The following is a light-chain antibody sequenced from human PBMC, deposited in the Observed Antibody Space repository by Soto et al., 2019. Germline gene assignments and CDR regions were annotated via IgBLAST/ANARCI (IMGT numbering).Light chain of an antibody. CDR3: AWWDASLTVYV. CDR2: SNN. CDR1: NSNIGRNT. V-gene: IGLV1-44*01. Sequence: QSVLTQPPSASGTPGQRVTISCSGSNSNIGRNTVNWYQQVPGTAPKLLIFSNNHRPSGVPDRFSGSKAGTSASLAISGLQSEEESIFSCAWWDASLTVYVLG. J-gene: IGLJ1*01.